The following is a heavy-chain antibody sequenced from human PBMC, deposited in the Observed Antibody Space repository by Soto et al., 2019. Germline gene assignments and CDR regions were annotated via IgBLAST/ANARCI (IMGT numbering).Heavy chain of an antibody. CDR1: GGTFTSTA. J-gene: IGHJ6*02. V-gene: IGHV1-69*01. CDR2: IIPVLGTP. CDR3: ASSAGLDHLLNYYGLNV. Sequence: QVLLVQSSAEVKKPGSSVTVSCKASGGTFTSTAFSWVRQAPGQVLEWMGGIIPVLGTPNYAQKFQARLTVTADASTTTVHMELSSLRSDDTAVYYCASSAGLDHLLNYYGLNVWGQGTTVTVSS. D-gene: IGHD6-13*01.